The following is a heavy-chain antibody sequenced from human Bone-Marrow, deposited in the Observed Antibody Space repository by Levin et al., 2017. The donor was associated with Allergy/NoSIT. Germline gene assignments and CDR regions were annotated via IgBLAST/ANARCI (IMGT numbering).Heavy chain of an antibody. D-gene: IGHD1-26*01. CDR2: IRSKAYGGTT. CDR1: GFTFGDYA. V-gene: IGHV3-49*04. J-gene: IGHJ4*02. CDR3: TREWGMSGSYPTLDY. Sequence: GGSLRLSCTASGFTFGDYAMSWVRQAPGKGLEWVGFIRSKAYGGTTEYAASVKGRFTISRDDSKSIAYLQMNSLKTEDTAVYYCTREWGMSGSYPTLDYWGQGTLVTVSS.